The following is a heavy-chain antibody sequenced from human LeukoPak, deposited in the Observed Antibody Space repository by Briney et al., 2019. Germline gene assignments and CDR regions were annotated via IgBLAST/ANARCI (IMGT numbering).Heavy chain of an antibody. V-gene: IGHV4-59*12. Sequence: SETLSLTCTGSGRSISTYYWSWVRQPPGKGLEWIDHIHGSGETNSNPSLKSRGTMPPDTSRNQFSLKVNSVTAADTAVYYCARDTYYSGSGTYLEDYFDSWGRGGLVTVCS. CDR1: GRSISTYY. D-gene: IGHD3-10*01. CDR3: ARDTYYSGSGTYLEDYFDS. J-gene: IGHJ2*01. CDR2: IHGSGET.